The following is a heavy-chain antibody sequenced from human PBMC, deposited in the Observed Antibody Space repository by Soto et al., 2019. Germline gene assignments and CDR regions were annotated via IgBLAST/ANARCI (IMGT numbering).Heavy chain of an antibody. CDR2: ISTSGTYI. CDR1: GFTFSSYS. D-gene: IGHD1-1*01. V-gene: IGHV3-21*01. CDR3: ARVRERYFDY. J-gene: IGHJ4*02. Sequence: PGGSLRLCCAASGFTFSSYSLDWVRQAPGKGLEWVSSISTSGTYIYYADSLKGRFTISRDNAKNSLYLQMNSLRAEDTAVYYCARVRERYFDYWGQGTLVTVSS.